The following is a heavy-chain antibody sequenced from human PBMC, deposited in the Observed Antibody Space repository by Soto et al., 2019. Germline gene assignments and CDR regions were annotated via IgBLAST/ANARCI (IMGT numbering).Heavy chain of an antibody. CDR3: AREIANYGFRNPFDP. V-gene: IGHV3-30-3*01. J-gene: IGHJ5*02. Sequence: QVQLVESGGGVVQPGRSLRLSCAASGFTFSSYAMHWVRQAPGKGLEWVAVISYDGSNKYYADSVKGRFTISRDNSKNTLYLQMNSLRAEGTAVYYCAREIANYGFRNPFDPWGQGTLVTVSS. CDR1: GFTFSSYA. D-gene: IGHD3-3*01. CDR2: ISYDGSNK.